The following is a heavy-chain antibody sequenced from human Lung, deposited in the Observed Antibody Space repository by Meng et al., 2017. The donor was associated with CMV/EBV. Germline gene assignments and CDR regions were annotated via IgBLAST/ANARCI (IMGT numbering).Heavy chain of an antibody. V-gene: IGHV3-21*01. CDR1: FSSYS. CDR3: ARPPSAAVDTAMVPPYFDY. Sequence: FSSYSMNWVRQAPGKGLEWVSSISSSSSYIYYADSVKGRFTISRDNAKNSLYLQMNSLRAKDTAVYYCARPPSAAVDTAMVPPYFDYWGQGTLVTVSS. D-gene: IGHD5-18*01. J-gene: IGHJ4*02. CDR2: ISSSSSYI.